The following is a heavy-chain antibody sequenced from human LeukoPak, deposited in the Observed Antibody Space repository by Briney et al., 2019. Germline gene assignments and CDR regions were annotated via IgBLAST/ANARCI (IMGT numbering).Heavy chain of an antibody. CDR1: GFTFSSYA. CDR2: ISGSGGST. D-gene: IGHD3-10*01. V-gene: IGHV3-23*01. J-gene: IGHJ4*02. Sequence: PGGSLRLSCAASGFTFSSYAMSWVRQAPGKGLEWVSAISGSGGSTYYADSVKGRFTISRDNSKNTLYLQMNSLRAEDTAVYYCARELYYYGSGTQYYFDYWGQGTLVTVSS. CDR3: ARELYYYGSGTQYYFDY.